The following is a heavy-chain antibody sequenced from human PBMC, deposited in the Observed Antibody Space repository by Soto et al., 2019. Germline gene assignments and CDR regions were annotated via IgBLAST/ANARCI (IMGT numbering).Heavy chain of an antibody. CDR1: GGTLRRCA. Sequence: RGALRHPCGGSGGTLRRCAKPLVRQAPGKGLVWVSAISGSGSSTCYADSVKGRFTISRDNAKNTLYLQMNSLRAEDTAVYYCANGIAAAHYWGQGTLVTVSS. D-gene: IGHD6-13*01. V-gene: IGHV3-23*01. J-gene: IGHJ4*02. CDR2: ISGSGSST. CDR3: ANGIAAAHY.